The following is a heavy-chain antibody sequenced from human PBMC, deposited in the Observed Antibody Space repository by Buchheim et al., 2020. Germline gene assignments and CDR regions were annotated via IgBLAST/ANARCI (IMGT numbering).Heavy chain of an antibody. V-gene: IGHV5-51*01. CDR3: ARPCRYNWNYACY. J-gene: IGHJ4*02. Sequence: EVQLVQSGAEVKKPGESLRISCKGSGYSFTSYWISWVRQMPGKGLELMGIIYPGDSDTRYSPSFQGQVTISADTSISPAYPQWSSLKASDTAMYYCARPCRYNWNYACYWGQGTL. CDR2: IYPGDSDT. D-gene: IGHD1-7*01. CDR1: GYSFTSYW.